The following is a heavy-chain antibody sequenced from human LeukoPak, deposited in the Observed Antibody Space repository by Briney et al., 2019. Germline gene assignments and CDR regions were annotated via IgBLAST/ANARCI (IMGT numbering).Heavy chain of an antibody. J-gene: IGHJ2*01. D-gene: IGHD1-26*01. CDR1: GYTFTNYG. Sequence: ASVKVSCKASGYTFTNYGVTWVRQAPGQGLEWMGWISTYNGNTNYAQRLQGRVTMTTDTSTSTAYMELRSLRSDDTAVYYCARVSIPAGTNWYFDLWGRGTLVTVSS. V-gene: IGHV1-18*01. CDR3: ARVSIPAGTNWYFDL. CDR2: ISTYNGNT.